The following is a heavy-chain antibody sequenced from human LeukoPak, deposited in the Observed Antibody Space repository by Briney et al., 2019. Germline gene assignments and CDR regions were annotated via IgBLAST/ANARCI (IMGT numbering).Heavy chain of an antibody. CDR1: GYSFTTYW. J-gene: IGHJ6*03. V-gene: IGHV5-51*01. CDR2: IYPGDSDT. D-gene: IGHD2-8*01. CDR3: ARAQSGMVSFENYYYYMDV. Sequence: GESLKISCKGSGYSFTTYWIGWVRQMPGKGLEWMGIIYPGDSDTRYSPSFQGQVTISADKSISTAYLQWSSLKASDTAMYYCARAQSGMVSFENYYYYMDVWGKGTTVTVSS.